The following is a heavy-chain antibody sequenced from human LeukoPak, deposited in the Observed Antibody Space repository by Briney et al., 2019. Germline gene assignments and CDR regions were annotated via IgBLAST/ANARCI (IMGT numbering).Heavy chain of an antibody. J-gene: IGHJ5*02. CDR2: IYYSGNT. CDR1: GGSITNYY. D-gene: IGHD5-18*01. Sequence: SETLSLTCAVSGGSITNYYWSWIRQPPGKGLEWIGYIYYSGNTNYNPSLKSRVTISVDTSKNQFSLKLSSVTAADTAVYYCARGGGRGYSYGPNNWFDPWGQGTLVTVSS. CDR3: ARGGGRGYSYGPNNWFDP. V-gene: IGHV4-59*12.